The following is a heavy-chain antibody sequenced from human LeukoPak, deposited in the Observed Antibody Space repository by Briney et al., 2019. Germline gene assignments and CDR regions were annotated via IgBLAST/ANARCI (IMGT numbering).Heavy chain of an antibody. V-gene: IGHV3-53*01. CDR1: GFIVSSNY. D-gene: IGHD2-8*01. CDR3: ARWYMRSYYDC. J-gene: IGHJ4*02. Sequence: GGSLRLSCAASGFIVSSNYMSWVRQAPGKGLEWVSIIYSDGTTYYTDSVKGRFTVSRDNSKNTLYLQMNSLRAEDTAVYYCARWYMRSYYDCWGQGTLVTVSS. CDR2: IYSDGTT.